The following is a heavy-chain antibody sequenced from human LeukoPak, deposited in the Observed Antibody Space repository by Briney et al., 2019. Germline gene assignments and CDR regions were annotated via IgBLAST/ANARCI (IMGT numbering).Heavy chain of an antibody. J-gene: IGHJ6*03. Sequence: SETLSLTCTASGGPISSYGWSWIRQTAGKGLEWIGRLYPGVSTNYNPSLKSRVTMSVDTSKNQFALKLSAVTAADTAVYYCARLKFYDSTDNSPGHYMVVGRRGTTVTVSS. CDR1: GGPISSYG. CDR2: LYPGVST. D-gene: IGHD3-22*01. CDR3: ARLKFYDSTDNSPGHYMVV. V-gene: IGHV4-4*07.